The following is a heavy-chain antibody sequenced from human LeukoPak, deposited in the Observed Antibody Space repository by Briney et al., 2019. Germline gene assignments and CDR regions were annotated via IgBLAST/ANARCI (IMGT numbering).Heavy chain of an antibody. J-gene: IGHJ4*02. CDR3: AHRYIAAAGTSDWYYFDY. CDR1: GFSLSTSGVG. V-gene: IGHV2-5*02. Sequence: SGPTLVNPTQTLTLTCTFSGFSLSTSGVGVGWIRQPPGRALEWLALIYWDDDKRYSPSLKSRLTITKDTSKNQVVLTMTNMDPVDTATYYCAHRYIAAAGTSDWYYFDYWGQGTLVTVSS. D-gene: IGHD6-13*01. CDR2: IYWDDDK.